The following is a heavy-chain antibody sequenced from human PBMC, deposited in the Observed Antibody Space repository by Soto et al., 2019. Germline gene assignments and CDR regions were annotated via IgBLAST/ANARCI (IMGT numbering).Heavy chain of an antibody. CDR1: GGSISSYY. CDR3: ARADYDILTGYYGFFDP. Sequence: SETLSLTCTVSGGSISSYYWSWIRQPPGKGLEWIGYIYYSGSTNYNPSLKSRVTISVDTSKNQFSLKLSSVTAADTAVYYCARADYDILTGYYGFFDPWGQGTLVTVSS. V-gene: IGHV4-59*01. J-gene: IGHJ5*02. D-gene: IGHD3-9*01. CDR2: IYYSGST.